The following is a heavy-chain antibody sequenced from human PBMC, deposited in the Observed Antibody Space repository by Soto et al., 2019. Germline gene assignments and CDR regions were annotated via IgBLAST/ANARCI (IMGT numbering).Heavy chain of an antibody. J-gene: IGHJ6*02. V-gene: IGHV3-30*18. CDR3: AKGQGGSPPGGMDV. D-gene: IGHD3-10*01. CDR2: ISFDGTTI. Sequence: QVVLVESGGGVVQPGRALRLSCAASGFDFTNDGMLWVRQAPGKGLEWVALISFDGTTIHYGDSVKGRFTISRDNSKNPLFLQMNSLRPEDTGVYYCAKGQGGSPPGGMDVWGQGTTVTVSS. CDR1: GFDFTNDG.